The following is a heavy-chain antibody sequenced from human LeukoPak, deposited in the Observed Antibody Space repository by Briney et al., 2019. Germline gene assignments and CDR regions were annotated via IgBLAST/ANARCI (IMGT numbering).Heavy chain of an antibody. V-gene: IGHV3-64*01. CDR3: ARDHLSMVRGVIIAYYFYYMAV. Sequence: GGSLRLSWAASGSSFSTYAMHWVRQAPGKGLEYVSGISVSGRNTYYANSVKGRFTVSRDNSKNTLYLQMRGLRAEDTAVYYCARDHLSMVRGVIIAYYFYYMAVWGKGTTVTVSS. CDR1: GSSFSTYA. J-gene: IGHJ6*03. D-gene: IGHD3-10*01. CDR2: ISVSGRNT.